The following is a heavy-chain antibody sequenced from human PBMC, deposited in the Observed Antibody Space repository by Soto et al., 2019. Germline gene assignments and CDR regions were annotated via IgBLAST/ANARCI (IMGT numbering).Heavy chain of an antibody. V-gene: IGHV4-39*01. CDR1: GASVSSSHY. Sequence: QLQLQESGPGLVKSSETLSLTCSVSGASVSSSHYWGWIRQPPGKGLEWIGSVSYSGSPYYSPSFKSRITISVDTSNNQFSLRVRSVTATDTAVYFCARHYNTGAVFDYWGQGKVVTVSS. CDR3: ARHYNTGAVFDY. D-gene: IGHD1-20*01. J-gene: IGHJ4*02. CDR2: VSYSGSP.